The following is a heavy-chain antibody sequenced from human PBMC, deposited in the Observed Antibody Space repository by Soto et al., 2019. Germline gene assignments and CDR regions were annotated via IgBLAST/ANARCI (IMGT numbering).Heavy chain of an antibody. J-gene: IGHJ5*02. D-gene: IGHD6-19*01. V-gene: IGHV3-33*01. Sequence: QVQLVESGGGVVQSGRSLTLSCAASGFSLRTYGIHWIRRAPGKGLEWVAFIRNDGTKKFYANSVKGRSTISKDNSNNILYLQMSGLRAEDTAVYYCARDVVTAVAGSVNWFDPWGQGTLVTVSS. CDR3: ARDVVTAVAGSVNWFDP. CDR1: GFSLRTYG. CDR2: IRNDGTKK.